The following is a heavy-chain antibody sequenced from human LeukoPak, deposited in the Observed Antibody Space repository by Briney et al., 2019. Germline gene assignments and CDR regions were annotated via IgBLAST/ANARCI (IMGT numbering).Heavy chain of an antibody. CDR3: ARLGWSGIDYYYYMDV. CDR1: GFTFNSYW. CDR2: IKQDGSEK. V-gene: IGHV3-7*01. Sequence: GGSLRLSCAASGFTFNSYWMSWVRQAPGKGLEWVANIKQDGSEKYYVDSVKGRFTISRDNAKNSLYLQMNSLRAEDTAVYYCARLGWSGIDYYYYMDVWGKGTTVTVSS. D-gene: IGHD3-3*01. J-gene: IGHJ6*03.